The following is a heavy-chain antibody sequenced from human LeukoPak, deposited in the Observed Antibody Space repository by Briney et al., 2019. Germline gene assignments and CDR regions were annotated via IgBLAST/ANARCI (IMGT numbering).Heavy chain of an antibody. V-gene: IGHV3-33*01. CDR1: GFTFSSYG. D-gene: IGHD5-24*01. Sequence: GRSLRLSCAASGFTFSSYGMHWVRQAPGKGLEWVAVIWYDKYYGDSVKGRFTISRDNSKKTLYLQMNSLRVEDTAVYYCARGNGYNDAEYLQHWGQGTLVTVS. CDR3: ARGNGYNDAEYLQH. CDR2: IWYDK. J-gene: IGHJ1*01.